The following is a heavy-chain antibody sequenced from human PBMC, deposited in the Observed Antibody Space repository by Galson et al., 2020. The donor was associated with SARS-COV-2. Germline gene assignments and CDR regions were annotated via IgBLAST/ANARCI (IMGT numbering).Heavy chain of an antibody. D-gene: IGHD4-17*01. CDR2: IPHSGGT. CDR1: GTSISSGSYS. Sequence: PLSLTCAVPGTSISSGSYSWTWIRQPPGTGPVSIGDIPHSGGTYYNPSLKSRVTISGDRSKNQFSLRLSSVTAADTAVYYCARLHYGEYAPEAFDIWGPGTRVTVAS. CDR3: ARLHYGEYAPEAFDI. J-gene: IGHJ3*02. V-gene: IGHV4-30-2*01.